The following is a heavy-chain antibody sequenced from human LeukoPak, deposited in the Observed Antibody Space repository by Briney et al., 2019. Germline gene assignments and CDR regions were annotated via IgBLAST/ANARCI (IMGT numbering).Heavy chain of an antibody. D-gene: IGHD2-15*01. CDR2: IYSGGST. Sequence: GGSLRLSCVVSGFTVSSNYMTWVRQAPGKGLEWVSVIYSGGSTYYADSVKGRFTISRDNSKNTLYLQMNSLRAEDTAVYYCARDQLSCSGGTCYSSWGQGALVTLSS. V-gene: IGHV3-53*01. CDR1: GFTVSSNY. CDR3: ARDQLSCSGGTCYSS. J-gene: IGHJ5*02.